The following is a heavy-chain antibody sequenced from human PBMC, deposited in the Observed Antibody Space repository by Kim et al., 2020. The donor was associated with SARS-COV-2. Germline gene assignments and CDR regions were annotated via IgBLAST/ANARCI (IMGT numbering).Heavy chain of an antibody. J-gene: IGHJ4*02. D-gene: IGHD1-26*01. Sequence: YYADSVKGRFPISRDYSKNTLYLQMNNVRPEDTAVYYCVRAPSGSYEFLWGQGTLVTVSS. V-gene: IGHV3-66*01. CDR3: VRAPSGSYEFL.